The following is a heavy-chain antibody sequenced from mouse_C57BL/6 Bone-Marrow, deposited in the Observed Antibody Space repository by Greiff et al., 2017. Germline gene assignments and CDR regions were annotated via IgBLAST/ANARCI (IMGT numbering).Heavy chain of an antibody. CDR1: GYTFTSYW. D-gene: IGHD2-4*01. V-gene: IGHV1-50*01. CDR2: IDPSDSYT. CDR3: ARWITRDDY. J-gene: IGHJ2*01. Sequence: QVHVKQPGAELVKPGASVKLSCKASGYTFTSYWMQWVKQRPGQGLEWIGEIDPSDSYTNYNQKFKGKATLTVDTSSSTACMQLSSLTSEDSAVYYCARWITRDDYWGQGTTLTVSS.